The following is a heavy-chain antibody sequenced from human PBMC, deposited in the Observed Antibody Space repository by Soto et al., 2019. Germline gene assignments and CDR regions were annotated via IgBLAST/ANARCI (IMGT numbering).Heavy chain of an antibody. CDR1: GFTFSSYA. J-gene: IGHJ4*02. Sequence: GGPMRLARAASGFTFSSYAMSCVRQAPGKWLEWVSAISGSGGSTYYADSVKGRFTIPRDNSKNTLYLQMNSLRAEDTAVYYCAKERGYSYGSPGYFDYWGQGTLVTVYS. CDR3: AKERGYSYGSPGYFDY. CDR2: ISGSGGST. D-gene: IGHD3-10*01. V-gene: IGHV3-23*01.